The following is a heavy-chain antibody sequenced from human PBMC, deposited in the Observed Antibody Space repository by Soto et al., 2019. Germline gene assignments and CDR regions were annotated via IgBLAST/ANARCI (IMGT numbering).Heavy chain of an antibody. J-gene: IGHJ6*02. CDR2: IIPIFGTA. Sequence: ASVKVSCKASGGTFSSYAISWVRQAPGQGLEWMGGIIPIFGTANYAQKFQGRVTITADESASTAYMELSSLRSEDTAVYYCARAPFDQLLLYYYGMDGWGQGTTVTVSS. V-gene: IGHV1-69*13. D-gene: IGHD2-2*01. CDR1: GGTFSSYA. CDR3: ARAPFDQLLLYYYGMDG.